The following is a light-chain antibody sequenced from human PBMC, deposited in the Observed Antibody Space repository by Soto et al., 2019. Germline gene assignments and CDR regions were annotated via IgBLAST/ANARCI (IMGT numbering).Light chain of an antibody. CDR3: SSYAGANRV. V-gene: IGLV2-8*01. Sequence: QSVLTQPPSASGSPGQSVTTSCTGTSSDVGANNYVSWYQQHPGKAPKLMIYEVTKRLSGVPDRFSGSKSGNTASLTVSGLQAEDEADYYCSSYAGANRVFGTGTKLTVL. CDR1: SSDVGANNY. J-gene: IGLJ1*01. CDR2: EVT.